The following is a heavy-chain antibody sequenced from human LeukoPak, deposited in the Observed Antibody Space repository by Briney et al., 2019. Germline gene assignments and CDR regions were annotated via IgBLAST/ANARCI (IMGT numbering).Heavy chain of an antibody. D-gene: IGHD1-26*01. CDR1: ISTLSTHW. Sequence: QRGGSLRLSYTASISTLSTHWMSWFRQTPGKGLEWVASLRQDGGDKYYVDSVKGRFTISRDNAANSLYLQMNSLRAEDTAVYYCARETRGTVGSYWGQGTLVTVSS. J-gene: IGHJ4*02. CDR2: LRQDGGDK. CDR3: ARETRGTVGSY. V-gene: IGHV3-7*05.